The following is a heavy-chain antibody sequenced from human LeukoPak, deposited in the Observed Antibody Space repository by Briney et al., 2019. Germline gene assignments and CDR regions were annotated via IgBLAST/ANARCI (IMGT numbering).Heavy chain of an antibody. CDR3: AAASYYDFWSGYYPFDY. D-gene: IGHD3-3*01. V-gene: IGHV4-59*03. CDR1: GGSISSSS. J-gene: IGHJ4*02. Sequence: SETLSLTCTVSGGSISSSSWSWVRQDPGKRLEWIGFIWYSGDTDYNPSLRSRVTISVDTSKNQFSLKLNSVTAADTAVYYCAAASYYDFWSGYYPFDYWGQGTLVTVSS. CDR2: IWYSGDT.